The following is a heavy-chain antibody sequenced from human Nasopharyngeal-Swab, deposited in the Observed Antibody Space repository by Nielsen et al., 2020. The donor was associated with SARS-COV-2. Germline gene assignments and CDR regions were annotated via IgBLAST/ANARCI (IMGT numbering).Heavy chain of an antibody. V-gene: IGHV3-21*01. CDR2: ISTTSDYI. D-gene: IGHD3-9*01. CDR3: VRDGYFDWSFGY. Sequence: GGSLRLSCAASGFTFTDYLMNWVRQAPGQGLEWVSSISTTSDYIYYSDSVQGRFTISSDNARNSLHLQMHSLRAEDTAVYYCVRDGYFDWSFGYWGQGTLVTVSS. CDR1: GFTFTDYL. J-gene: IGHJ4*02.